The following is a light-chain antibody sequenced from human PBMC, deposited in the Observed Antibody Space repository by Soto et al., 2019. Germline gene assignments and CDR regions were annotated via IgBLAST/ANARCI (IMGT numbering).Light chain of an antibody. J-gene: IGKJ5*01. CDR2: GAS. CDR1: QSVSSNY. V-gene: IGKV3-20*01. CDR3: QQYGSSPPIT. Sequence: EIVLTQSPGTLSLSPGERATLSCRARQSVSSNYLAWYQQKPGQAPRLLIYGASNRATGIPDRFSGSGSGTDFTLTISRLEPEDFAVYYCQQYGSSPPITFGQGTRLEIK.